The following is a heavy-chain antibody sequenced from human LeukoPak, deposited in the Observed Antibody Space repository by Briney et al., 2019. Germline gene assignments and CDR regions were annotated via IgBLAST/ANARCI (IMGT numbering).Heavy chain of an antibody. D-gene: IGHD1-1*01. CDR3: VRDAVHLNSRDAFDI. CDR1: GFTFRSYW. J-gene: IGHJ3*02. V-gene: IGHV3-7*01. CDR2: IKYDGSVK. Sequence: GRSLRLSCAASGFTFRSYWMIWVRQSPGKGLEWVANIKYDGSVKYYVDSVTGRFTISRDNAKNSLYLQMDNLRAEDTAIYYCVRDAVHLNSRDAFDIWGQGTMVTVSS.